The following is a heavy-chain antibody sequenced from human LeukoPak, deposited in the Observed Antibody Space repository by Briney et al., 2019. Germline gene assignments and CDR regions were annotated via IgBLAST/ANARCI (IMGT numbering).Heavy chain of an antibody. D-gene: IGHD3-22*01. J-gene: IGHJ4*02. Sequence: GSLRLSCAASGFTFSSYGMHWVRQAPGKGLEWVAVISYDGSNKYYADSVKGRFTISRDNSKNTLYLQMNSLRAEDTAVYYCAKGPREALNYYDSSGSFDYWGQGTLVTVSS. CDR2: ISYDGSNK. CDR3: AKGPREALNYYDSSGSFDY. V-gene: IGHV3-30*18. CDR1: GFTFSSYG.